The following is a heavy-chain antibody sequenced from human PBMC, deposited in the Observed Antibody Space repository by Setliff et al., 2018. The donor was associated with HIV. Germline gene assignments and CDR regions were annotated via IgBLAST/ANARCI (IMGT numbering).Heavy chain of an antibody. Sequence: SVPVSCQASGGTFGIYGISWVRQAPGQGLEWMGGTIPMFGTANYAQKFQGRVTITTDESTNTGYMELSSLRSEDTAVYYCAREAACSSTSCPKVLDYWGQGTLVTVS. CDR2: TIPMFGTA. V-gene: IGHV1-69*05. CDR3: AREAACSSTSCPKVLDY. J-gene: IGHJ4*02. CDR1: GGTFGIYG. D-gene: IGHD2-2*01.